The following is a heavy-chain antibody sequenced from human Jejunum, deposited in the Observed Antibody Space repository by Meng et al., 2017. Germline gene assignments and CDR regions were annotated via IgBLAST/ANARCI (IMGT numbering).Heavy chain of an antibody. V-gene: IGHV3-74*03. D-gene: IGHD3/OR15-3a*01. Sequence: EVQLVESGGDLVQPGGSLILSCAASGFTFSVYYIHWVRQSPGKGLVGVSRINSDGSITKYADSVRGRFIISRDNAKNTVYLQMNRLRAEDTAVYYCARAGYDFWTGYSDYWGEGTLVTVSS. J-gene: IGHJ4*02. CDR2: INSDGSIT. CDR3: ARAGYDFWTGYSDY. CDR1: GFTFSVYY.